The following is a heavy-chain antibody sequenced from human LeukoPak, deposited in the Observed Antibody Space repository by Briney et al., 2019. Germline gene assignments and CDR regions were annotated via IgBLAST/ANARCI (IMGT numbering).Heavy chain of an antibody. Sequence: ASVKVSCKASGYTFTGYYMHWVRQAPGQGLEWMGGSNPNSGGTNYAQKFQGRVTMTRDTSISTAYMELSRLGSDDTAVYYCARAYSSGWKLDYWGEGTLVTVSS. CDR1: GYTFTGYY. J-gene: IGHJ4*02. CDR3: ARAYSSGWKLDY. D-gene: IGHD6-19*01. CDR2: SNPNSGGT. V-gene: IGHV1-2*02.